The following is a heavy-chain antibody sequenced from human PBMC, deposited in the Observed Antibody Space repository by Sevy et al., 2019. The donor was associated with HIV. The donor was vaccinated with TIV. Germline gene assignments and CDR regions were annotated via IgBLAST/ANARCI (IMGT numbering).Heavy chain of an antibody. J-gene: IGHJ3*02. CDR3: ARLSVYYYDSSGYYTTGHAFDI. V-gene: IGHV3-53*01. Sequence: QLGDPLRLSCAASGFSVSNSYMSWVRQAPGKGLQWVSVIYSGDSTYYTDSVKGRFTISRDNSKNTLYLQMNSLRAEDTAVYYCARLSVYYYDSSGYYTTGHAFDIWGQGTMVTVSS. CDR1: GFSVSNSY. D-gene: IGHD3-22*01. CDR2: IYSGDST.